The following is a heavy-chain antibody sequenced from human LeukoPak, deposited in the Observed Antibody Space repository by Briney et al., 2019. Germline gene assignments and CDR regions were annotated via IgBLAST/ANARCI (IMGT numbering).Heavy chain of an antibody. J-gene: IGHJ4*02. CDR3: AKVLWTLTSLGRNDY. CDR1: GFTFSSYA. D-gene: IGHD3-9*01. Sequence: PGGSLRLSCAASGFTFSSYAMSWVRQAPGKGLEWVSTISGSGCSGGSDCSTYYADSVKGRFTISRDNSKNTLDLHMNSLRAEDTAVYYCAKVLWTLTSLGRNDYWGQGTLVTVSS. CDR2: ISGSGCSGGSDCST. V-gene: IGHV3-23*01.